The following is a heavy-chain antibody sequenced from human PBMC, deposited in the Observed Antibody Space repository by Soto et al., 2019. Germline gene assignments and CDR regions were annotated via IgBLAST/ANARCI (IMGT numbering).Heavy chain of an antibody. CDR3: ARGITSSCYSGLAY. D-gene: IGHD2-15*01. Sequence: PGGSLRLSCAASGFTFSKYAMTWVRQAPGKGLEWVSVICGGDDTTFYADSVKGRFAISRDNSRNTVYLQMNSLRAEDTALYFCARGITSSCYSGLAYWGPGTLVTVSS. J-gene: IGHJ4*02. CDR1: GFTFSKYA. V-gene: IGHV3-23*01. CDR2: ICGGDDTT.